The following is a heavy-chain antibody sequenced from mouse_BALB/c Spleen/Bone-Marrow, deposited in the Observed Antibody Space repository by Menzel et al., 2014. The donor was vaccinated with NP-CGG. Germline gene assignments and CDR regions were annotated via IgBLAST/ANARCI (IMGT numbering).Heavy chain of an antibody. CDR2: INSDGGST. CDR1: EYEFPSHD. D-gene: IGHD1-1*01. V-gene: IGHV5-2*01. Sequence: EVMLVESGGGLVQPGESLKLSCESTEYEFPSHDMSWVRTTPEKRLELVAAINSDGGSTYYPDTMERRFIISRDNSKKTLYLQMSSLRSEDTAFYYCARHGDYYGSSLFAYWGQGTLVTVSA. CDR3: ARHGDYYGSSLFAY. J-gene: IGHJ3*01.